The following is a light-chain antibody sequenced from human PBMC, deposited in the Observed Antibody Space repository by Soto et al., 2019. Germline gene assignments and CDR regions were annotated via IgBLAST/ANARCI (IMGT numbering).Light chain of an antibody. V-gene: IGKV3-11*01. CDR3: QQRSNWPPVN. CDR1: QSINRH. J-gene: IGKJ4*01. Sequence: EIVLTQSPATLSLSPGERATLSCRASQSINRHLAWYRQKPGQAPRLLIYDASNRATGIPVRFSGSGSGTDCTLTISSLEPEDFGVYYCQQRSNWPPVNFGGGTKVEIK. CDR2: DAS.